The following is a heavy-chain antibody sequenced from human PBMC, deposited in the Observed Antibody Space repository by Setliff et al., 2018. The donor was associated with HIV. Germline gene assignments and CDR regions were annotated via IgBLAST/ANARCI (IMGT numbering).Heavy chain of an antibody. D-gene: IGHD4-4*01. CDR2: IIPIFGTA. Sequence: SVKVSCKASGGTFSSYAISWVRQAPGQGLEWMGGIIPIFGTANYAQRFQGRVTMTRDTSTSTVYMELSSLRSEDTAVYYCARYSNFDYWGQGTLVTVSS. J-gene: IGHJ4*02. V-gene: IGHV1-69*05. CDR3: ARYSNFDY. CDR1: GGTFSSYA.